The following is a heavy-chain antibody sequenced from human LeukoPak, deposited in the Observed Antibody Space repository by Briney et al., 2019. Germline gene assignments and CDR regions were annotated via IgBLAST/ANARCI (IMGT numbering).Heavy chain of an antibody. D-gene: IGHD2-2*01. CDR3: ARSILPAANAIDY. J-gene: IGHJ4*02. CDR2: MSSSGSTI. V-gene: IGHV3-11*04. Sequence: PGGSLRLSCAASGFTFSDYYMNWIRQAPGKGLEWISYMSSSGSTISYADSVTGRFTVSRDNAKNSLYLQMDSLRAKDTAVYYCARSILPAANAIDYWGQGTLLTVSS. CDR1: GFTFSDYY.